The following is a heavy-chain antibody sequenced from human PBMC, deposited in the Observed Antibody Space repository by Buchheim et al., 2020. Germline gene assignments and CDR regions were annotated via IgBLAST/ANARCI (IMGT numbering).Heavy chain of an antibody. Sequence: QVQLVESGGGVVQPGRSLRLSCEASGFTFRTYGMNWVRQAPGKGLEWVAVISFDGTKKYYAESVKGRFTISRANSKNMLYLQMDSLRGEDTALYYCAKDQYGDHEGGMDVWGQGTT. CDR3: AKDQYGDHEGGMDV. CDR2: ISFDGTKK. CDR1: GFTFRTYG. V-gene: IGHV3-30*18. J-gene: IGHJ6*02. D-gene: IGHD4-17*01.